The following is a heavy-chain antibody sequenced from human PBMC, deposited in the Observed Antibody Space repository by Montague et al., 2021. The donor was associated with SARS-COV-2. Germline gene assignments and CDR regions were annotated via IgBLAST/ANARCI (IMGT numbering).Heavy chain of an antibody. D-gene: IGHD1-26*01. J-gene: IGHJ6*02. V-gene: IGHV3-9*01. CDR1: GFTFGDYA. Sequence: SLRLSCAASGFTFGDYAMHWVRQAPGKGLEWVSGISWNSGSIGYADSVKDRFTISRDNAKNSLYLQMNSLRAEDTALYYCAKDIVRIVGGYYYYYGMDVWGQGTTVTVSS. CDR2: ISWNSGSI. CDR3: AKDIVRIVGGYYYYYGMDV.